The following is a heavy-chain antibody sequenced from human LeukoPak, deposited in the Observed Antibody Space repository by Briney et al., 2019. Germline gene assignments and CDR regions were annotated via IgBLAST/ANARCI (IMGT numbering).Heavy chain of an antibody. Sequence: PSETLSLTCAVYGGSFSGYYWSWIRQPPEKGLEWIGEINHSGSTNYNPSLKSRVTISVDTSKNQFSLKLSSVTAADTAVYYCARAPPRLRFWFDPWGQGTLVTVSS. CDR1: GGSFSGYY. D-gene: IGHD3-16*01. J-gene: IGHJ5*02. CDR3: ARAPPRLRFWFDP. CDR2: INHSGST. V-gene: IGHV4-34*01.